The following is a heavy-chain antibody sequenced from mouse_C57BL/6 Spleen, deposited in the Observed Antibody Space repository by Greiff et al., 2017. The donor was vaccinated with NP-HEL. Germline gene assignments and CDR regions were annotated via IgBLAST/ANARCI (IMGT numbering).Heavy chain of an antibody. J-gene: IGHJ4*01. Sequence: EVQVVESGGGLVKPGGSLKLSCAASGFTFSSYAMSWVRQTPEKRLEWVATISDGGSYTYYPDNVKGRFTISRDNAKNNLYLQMSHLKSEDTAMYYCARWLSGYAMDYWGQGTSVTVSS. V-gene: IGHV5-4*01. CDR2: ISDGGSYT. CDR3: ARWLSGYAMDY. CDR1: GFTFSSYA. D-gene: IGHD2-2*01.